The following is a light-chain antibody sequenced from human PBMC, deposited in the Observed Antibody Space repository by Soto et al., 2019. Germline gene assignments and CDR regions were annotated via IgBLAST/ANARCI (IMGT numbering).Light chain of an antibody. V-gene: IGLV2-14*01. J-gene: IGLJ3*02. CDR2: AVS. Sequence: QSVLTQPASVSGSPGQSITISCAGTSSDIGAYNFVSWYQQRPGKAPKLMIFAVSDRPSGVSDRFSGSKSGYTASLTISGLQSDDEAFYYCSSYATSGTPGVFGGGTKLTVL. CDR1: SSDIGAYNF. CDR3: SSYATSGTPGV.